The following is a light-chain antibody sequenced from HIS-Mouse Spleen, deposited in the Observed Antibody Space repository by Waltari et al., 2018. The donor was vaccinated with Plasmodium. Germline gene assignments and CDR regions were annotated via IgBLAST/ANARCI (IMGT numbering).Light chain of an antibody. V-gene: IGLV2-11*01. CDR2: DGS. CDR3: CSYAGSYTYV. Sequence: QSALTQPRSVSGSPGQSVTIPYTGTSSDVGGYHYVSWYQQHPGTSPKLMIYDGSKRPSGVPDRFSGSKSGNPASLTISGLQAEDEADYYCCSYAGSYTYVFGTGTKVTVL. CDR1: SSDVGGYHY. J-gene: IGLJ1*01.